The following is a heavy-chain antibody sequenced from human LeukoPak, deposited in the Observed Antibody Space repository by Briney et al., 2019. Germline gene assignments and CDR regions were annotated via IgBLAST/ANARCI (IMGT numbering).Heavy chain of an antibody. J-gene: IGHJ4*02. CDR3: TIQYYYDSSGYYDGVLDFDY. D-gene: IGHD3-22*01. Sequence: GASVKVSCKGSGYTFTTFGITWVRQAPGQGLEWMGWISAYNGNTKYAQKLQDRVTMTTDTSTSTAYIELRSLRSDDTAMYYCTIQYYYDSSGYYDGVLDFDYWGQGTLVTVSS. CDR1: GYTFTTFG. CDR2: ISAYNGNT. V-gene: IGHV1-18*01.